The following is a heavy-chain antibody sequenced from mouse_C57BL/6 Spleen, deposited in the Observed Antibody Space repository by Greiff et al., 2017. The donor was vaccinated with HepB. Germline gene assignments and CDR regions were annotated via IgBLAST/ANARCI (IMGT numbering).Heavy chain of an antibody. CDR2: INPNNGGT. V-gene: IGHV1-22*01. CDR1: GYTFTDYN. J-gene: IGHJ1*03. D-gene: IGHD1-1*01. CDR3: ARLLLRYWYFDV. Sequence: VQLQQSGPELVKPGASVKMSCKASGYTFTDYNMHWVKQSHGKSLEWIGYINPNNGGTSYNQKFKGKATLTVNKSSSTAYMELRSLTSEDSAVYYCARLLLRYWYFDVWGTGTTVTVSS.